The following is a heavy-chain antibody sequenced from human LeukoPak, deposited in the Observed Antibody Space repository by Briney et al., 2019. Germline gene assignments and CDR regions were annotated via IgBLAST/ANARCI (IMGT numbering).Heavy chain of an antibody. D-gene: IGHD5-12*01. CDR1: ACSISRYY. Sequence: KSSETLSLTSTVSACSISRYYWSWIRHPPGKGLEWIGNIYYNGSTNYKPSLNSRATISVHTSKNHFSLNLRSLTAATTAFYYSARGGYSGYAFDRWGQGTRVTVSS. V-gene: IGHV4-59*01. CDR2: IYYNGST. CDR3: ARGGYSGYAFDR. J-gene: IGHJ5*02.